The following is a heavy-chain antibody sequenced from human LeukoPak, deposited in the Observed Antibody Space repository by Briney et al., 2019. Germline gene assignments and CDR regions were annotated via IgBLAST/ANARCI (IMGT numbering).Heavy chain of an antibody. CDR1: GGSISSSTYY. D-gene: IGHD2-15*01. Sequence: SETLSPACTVSGGSISSSTYYWGWIRQPPGKGLEWIGTIYHSGSTDYNPSLKSRVTISVDTSKNQFSLKLSSVTASDTAVYYCARQPSHCSGGSCYLSSRFDPWGQGTLVSVSS. CDR3: ARQPSHCSGGSCYLSSRFDP. V-gene: IGHV4-39*01. J-gene: IGHJ5*02. CDR2: IYHSGST.